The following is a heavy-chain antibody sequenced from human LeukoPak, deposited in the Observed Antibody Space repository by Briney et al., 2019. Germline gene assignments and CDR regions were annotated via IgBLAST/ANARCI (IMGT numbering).Heavy chain of an antibody. J-gene: IGHJ4*02. CDR2: IKQDGSEK. Sequence: QPGGSLRLSCAASGFTFSSYWMSWVRQAPGKGLEWVANIKQDGSEKYYVDSVKGRFTISRDNAKNSLYLQVNSLRAEDRAVYYCARLFSLGRNNDFWSGYYRDYWGQGTLVTVSS. V-gene: IGHV3-7*01. CDR3: ARLFSLGRNNDFWSGYYRDY. D-gene: IGHD3-3*01. CDR1: GFTFSSYW.